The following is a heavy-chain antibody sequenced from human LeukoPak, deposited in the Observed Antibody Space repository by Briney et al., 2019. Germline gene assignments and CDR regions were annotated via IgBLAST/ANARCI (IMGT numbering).Heavy chain of an antibody. CDR3: ARSVGYCSSASCYVNWFDP. CDR2: IYYSGST. Sequence: SETLSLTCTVSGGSISTYFWNWIRQPPGKGLEWIGYIYYSGSTNYNPSLKSRLTISVDKSKNQFSLRLSSVTAADTAVYYCARSVGYCSSASCYVNWFDPWGQGTLVTVSS. V-gene: IGHV4-59*12. CDR1: GGSISTYF. D-gene: IGHD2-2*01. J-gene: IGHJ5*02.